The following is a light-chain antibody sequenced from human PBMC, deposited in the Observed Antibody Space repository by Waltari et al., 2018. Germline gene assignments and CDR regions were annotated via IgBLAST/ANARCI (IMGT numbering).Light chain of an antibody. CDR3: CSYAGSYTVV. CDR1: SSDVGGYNY. V-gene: IGLV2-11*01. J-gene: IGLJ2*01. CDR2: DVI. Sequence: QSALTQPRSVSGSPGQSATISCTGPSSDVGGYNYVSWYQHHPGKAPKLLIFDVIKRPSGVPDRFSGSKSGNTASLTISGLQAEDEADYYCCSYAGSYTVVFGGGTRLTVL.